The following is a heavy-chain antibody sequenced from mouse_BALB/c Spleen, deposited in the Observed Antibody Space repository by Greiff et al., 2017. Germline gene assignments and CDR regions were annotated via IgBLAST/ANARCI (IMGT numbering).Heavy chain of an antibody. CDR2: ISSGGSYT. D-gene: IGHD2-3*01. V-gene: IGHV5-9-4*01. CDR3: ASSIYDGFMDY. CDR1: GFTFSSYA. Sequence: EVKLEESGGGLVKPGGSLKLSCAASGFTFSSYAMSWVRQSPEKRLEWVAEISSGGSYTYYPDTVTGRFTISRDNAKNTLYLEMSSLRSEDTAMYYCASSIYDGFMDYWGQGTSVTVSS. J-gene: IGHJ4*01.